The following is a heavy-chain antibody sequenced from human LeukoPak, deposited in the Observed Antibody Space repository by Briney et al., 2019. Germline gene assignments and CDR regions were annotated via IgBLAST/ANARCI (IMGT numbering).Heavy chain of an antibody. Sequence: GGSLRLSCAASGFTFSSYAMHWVRQAPGKGLEWVAVISYDGSNKYYADSVKGRFTISRDNSKNTLYLQMNSLRAEDTAVYYCARDSRGSYSLGCEYFQHWGQGTLVTVSS. CDR2: ISYDGSNK. J-gene: IGHJ1*01. CDR1: GFTFSSYA. CDR3: ARDSRGSYSLGCEYFQH. D-gene: IGHD1-26*01. V-gene: IGHV3-30*04.